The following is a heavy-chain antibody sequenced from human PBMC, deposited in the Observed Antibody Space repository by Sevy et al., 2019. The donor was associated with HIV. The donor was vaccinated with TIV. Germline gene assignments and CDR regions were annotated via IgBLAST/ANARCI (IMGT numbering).Heavy chain of an antibody. J-gene: IGHJ4*02. CDR1: GFTFSSYA. D-gene: IGHD3-10*01. Sequence: GGSLRLSCAASGFTFSSYAVHWVRQAPGKGLEWVAVISYDGSNKYYADSVKGRFTISRDNSKNTLYLQMNSLRAEDTAVYYCARDTDYYGSGSYHNATDYWGQGTLVTVSS. CDR2: ISYDGSNK. CDR3: ARDTDYYGSGSYHNATDY. V-gene: IGHV3-30-3*01.